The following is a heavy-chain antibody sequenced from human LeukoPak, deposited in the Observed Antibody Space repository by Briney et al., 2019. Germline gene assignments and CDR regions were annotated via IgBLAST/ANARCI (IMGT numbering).Heavy chain of an antibody. CDR1: GFTFSSYW. J-gene: IGHJ6*02. V-gene: IGHV3-7*01. D-gene: IGHD3-22*01. Sequence: GGSLRLSCAASGFTFSSYWMGWVRQAPGKGLEWVANIKQDGSEKYYVDSVKGRFTISRDNAKNSLYLQMNSLRAEDTAVYYCARRSSGSPFYYYGMDVWGQGTTVTVSS. CDR3: ARRSSGSPFYYYGMDV. CDR2: IKQDGSEK.